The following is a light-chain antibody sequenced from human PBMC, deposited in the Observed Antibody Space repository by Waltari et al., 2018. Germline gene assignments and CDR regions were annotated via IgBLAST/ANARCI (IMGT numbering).Light chain of an antibody. J-gene: IGLJ3*02. V-gene: IGLV2-14*01. CDR2: EVS. CDR1: NNDIGNYNY. CDR3: CSHTNIGTWV. Sequence: QSALTQPASVSGSLGQSITISCLGTNNDIGNYNYVSWYQQFPGEAPRLIIYEVSNRPSRISSRFSGSKSGRTASLTISGLQADDEATYYCCSHTNIGTWVFGGGTTLTVL.